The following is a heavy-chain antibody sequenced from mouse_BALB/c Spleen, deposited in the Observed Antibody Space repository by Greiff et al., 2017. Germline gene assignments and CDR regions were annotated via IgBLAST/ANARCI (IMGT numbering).Heavy chain of an antibody. Sequence: QVQLKESGAELMKPGASVKISCKATGYTFSSYWIEWVKQRPGHGLEWIGEILPGSGSTNYTEKFKGKATFTADTSSNTAYMQLSSLTSEDSAVYYCARPYELAYWGQGTLVTVSA. CDR2: ILPGSGST. J-gene: IGHJ3*01. D-gene: IGHD2-3*01. V-gene: IGHV1-9*01. CDR3: ARPYELAY. CDR1: GYTFSSYW.